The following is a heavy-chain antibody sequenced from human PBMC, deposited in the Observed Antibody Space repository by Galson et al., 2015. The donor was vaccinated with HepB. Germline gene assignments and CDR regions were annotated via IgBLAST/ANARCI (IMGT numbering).Heavy chain of an antibody. Sequence: SLRLSCAATGFTFSSYAMSWVRQAPGKGLEWVSAISATGGGTSYTDSVRGRFTISRDTSKHTLYLQMNGLTAEDTAVYYCARYWGRSAAAGTGIDYWGQGTLVTVSS. CDR2: ISATGGGT. V-gene: IGHV3-23*01. D-gene: IGHD6-13*01. J-gene: IGHJ4*02. CDR3: ARYWGRSAAAGTGIDY. CDR1: GFTFSSYA.